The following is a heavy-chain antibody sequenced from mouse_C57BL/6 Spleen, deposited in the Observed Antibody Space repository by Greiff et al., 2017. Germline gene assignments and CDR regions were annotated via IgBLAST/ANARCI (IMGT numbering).Heavy chain of an antibody. CDR2: ILPGSGST. D-gene: IGHD1-1*01. J-gene: IGHJ3*01. V-gene: IGHV1-9*01. CDR3: ARESCYALRSAWFAY. CDR1: GYTFTGYW. Sequence: QVQLQQSGAELMKPGASVKISCKATGYTFTGYWIEWVKQRPGHGLEWIGEILPGSGSTNYNEKFKGKATFTADTSSTTAYMLLSSLTTDDSAIYYCARESCYALRSAWFAYWGQGTLVTVSA.